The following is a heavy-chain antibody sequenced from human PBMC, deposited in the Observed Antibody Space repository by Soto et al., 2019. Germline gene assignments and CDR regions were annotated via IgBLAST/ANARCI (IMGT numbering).Heavy chain of an antibody. CDR1: GFTLSSHA. Sequence: QVQLVESGGGVVQPGRSLRLSCAVSGFTLSSHAMHWVRQAPGKGLEWVALILSDGSNKYYADSVKGRFTTSRDNSKNTIYRQINSLSVEDTAVYYCARDDEGGSDCDLGYWGQGALVTVSS. CDR3: ARDDEGGSDCDLGY. D-gene: IGHD1-26*01. CDR2: ILSDGSNK. V-gene: IGHV3-30-3*01. J-gene: IGHJ4*02.